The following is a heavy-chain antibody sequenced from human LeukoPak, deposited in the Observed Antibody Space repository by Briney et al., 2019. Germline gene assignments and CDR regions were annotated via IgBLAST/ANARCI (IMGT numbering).Heavy chain of an antibody. J-gene: IGHJ4*02. CDR3: ARDRSYGGYFDY. CDR2: IYYSGST. CDR1: GGSISGDYY. V-gene: IGHV4-30-4*01. Sequence: SQTLSLTCTVSGGSISGDYYWSWIRQPPGKGLEWIGYIYYSGSTYYNPSLKSRVTISVDTSKNQFSLKLSSVTAADTAVYYCARDRSYGGYFDYWGQGTLVTVSS. D-gene: IGHD4-23*01.